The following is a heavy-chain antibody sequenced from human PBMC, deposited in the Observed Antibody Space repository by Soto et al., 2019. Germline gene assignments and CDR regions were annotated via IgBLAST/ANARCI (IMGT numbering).Heavy chain of an antibody. Sequence: QVKLVQSGAEVKKPGASVKVSCKASGYTFTSYGISRVRQAPGQGLEWMGWISAYNGNTNYAQNLQGRVTMTTDTPTSTAYMELRSLSSDDTAVYYCARDLTPSAYWGQGSLVSVSS. CDR1: GYTFTSYG. CDR3: ARDLTPSAY. CDR2: ISAYNGNT. D-gene: IGHD2-15*01. J-gene: IGHJ4*02. V-gene: IGHV1-18*01.